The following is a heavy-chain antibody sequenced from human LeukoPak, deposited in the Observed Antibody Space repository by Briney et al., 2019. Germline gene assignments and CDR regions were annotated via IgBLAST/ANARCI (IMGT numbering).Heavy chain of an antibody. Sequence: VASVKVSCKASGGTFSSYAISWVRQAPGQGLEWMGGIIPIFGTANYAQKFQGRVTITADESTSTAYMELSSLRSEDTAVYYCASLIGYCSGGSFFKTAVPNDYWGQGTLVTVSS. CDR2: IIPIFGTA. CDR3: ASLIGYCSGGSFFKTAVPNDY. V-gene: IGHV1-69*01. J-gene: IGHJ4*02. D-gene: IGHD2-15*01. CDR1: GGTFSSYA.